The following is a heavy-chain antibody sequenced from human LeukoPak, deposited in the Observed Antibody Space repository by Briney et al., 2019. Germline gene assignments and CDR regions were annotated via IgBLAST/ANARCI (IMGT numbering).Heavy chain of an antibody. V-gene: IGHV3-53*01. Sequence: GGSLRLSCAASGFTVSTTYMSWVRQAPGKGLEWVSVIYSGGSTYYADSVKGRFTISRDNAKNSLYLQMNSLRDEDTAVYYCARVSKLPGYSSSWYWFDPWGQGTLVTVSS. J-gene: IGHJ5*02. CDR3: ARVSKLPGYSSSWYWFDP. D-gene: IGHD6-13*01. CDR2: IYSGGST. CDR1: GFTVSTTY.